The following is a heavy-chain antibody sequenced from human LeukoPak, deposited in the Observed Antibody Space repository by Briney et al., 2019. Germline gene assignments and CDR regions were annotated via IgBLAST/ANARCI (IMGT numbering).Heavy chain of an antibody. Sequence: GGSLRLSCAASGFTFSSYTMDWVRQARGEGLEWVAIILNDGSHKNYADSVKGRFTISRDNSKNTVHLQMNSLRPEDTAVYYCVRDGMAGTPNAFDMWGQGTMVTVSS. J-gene: IGHJ3*02. CDR3: VRDGMAGTPNAFDM. CDR1: GFTFSSYT. D-gene: IGHD6-19*01. CDR2: ILNDGSHK. V-gene: IGHV3-30*04.